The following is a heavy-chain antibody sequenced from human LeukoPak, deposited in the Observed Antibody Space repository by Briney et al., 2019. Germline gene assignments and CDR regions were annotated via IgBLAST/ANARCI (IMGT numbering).Heavy chain of an antibody. V-gene: IGHV3-15*01. CDR2: IKSKTDGGTT. CDR1: GFTFSNAW. D-gene: IGHD4-17*01. J-gene: IGHJ4*02. Sequence: PGGSLRLFCAASGFTFSNAWMSWVRQAPGKGLEWVGRIKSKTDGGTTDYAAPVKGRLTISRDDSKNTLYLQMNSLKTGDTAVYYCTRRVMGTTANNDYWGQGTLVTVSS. CDR3: TRRVMGTTANNDY.